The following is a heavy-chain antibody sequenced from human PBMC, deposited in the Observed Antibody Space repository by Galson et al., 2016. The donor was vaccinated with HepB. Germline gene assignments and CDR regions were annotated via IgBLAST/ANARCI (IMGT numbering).Heavy chain of an antibody. CDR2: ISGSGGTT. CDR3: VRASPTYYYDL. V-gene: IGHV3-23*01. J-gene: IGHJ4*02. Sequence: SLRLSCAASGFTFSTYAMSWVRQAPGKGLECVSGISGSGGTTSYADSVKGRFTISRDDAKNSLYLQMNSLRDEDTAVYYCVRASPTYYYDLWGQGTLVAVSS. CDR1: GFTFSTYA. D-gene: IGHD3-22*01.